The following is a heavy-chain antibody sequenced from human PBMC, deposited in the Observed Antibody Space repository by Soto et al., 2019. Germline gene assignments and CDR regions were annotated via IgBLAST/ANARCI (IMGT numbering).Heavy chain of an antibody. V-gene: IGHV1-69*01. CDR1: GGTFSSYA. J-gene: IGHJ6*02. CDR3: ARTSYGSGSYYSDHFYYFYHMDV. Sequence: QVQLVQSGAEVKKTGSSVKVSCKASGGTFSSYAISWVRQAPGQGLEWMGGIIPIFGTANYAQKFQDKVTVTADESTSTAYMELNSLTYKDTAVYYSARTSYGSGSYYSDHFYYFYHMDVWGQGTTVTVSS. CDR2: IIPIFGTA. D-gene: IGHD3-10*01.